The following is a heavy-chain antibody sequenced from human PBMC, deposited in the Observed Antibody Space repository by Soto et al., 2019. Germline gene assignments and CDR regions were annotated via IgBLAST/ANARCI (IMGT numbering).Heavy chain of an antibody. J-gene: IGHJ4*02. CDR3: AKEGGGGAAMVTSYFDY. CDR1: GITFNNYA. Sequence: PGGSLRLSCAASGITFNNYALNWVRQAPGKGLEWVSGISGSGTGTYYAETVKGRFTITRDNTKSKVYLHMNSLRADDTAIYFCAKEGGGGAAMVTSYFDYWGQGTLVTVSS. D-gene: IGHD5-18*01. V-gene: IGHV3-23*01. CDR2: ISGSGTGT.